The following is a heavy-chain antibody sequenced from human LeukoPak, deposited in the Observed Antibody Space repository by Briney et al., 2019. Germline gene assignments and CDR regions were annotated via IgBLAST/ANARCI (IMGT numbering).Heavy chain of an antibody. J-gene: IGHJ4*02. Sequence: GGSLRLSCAASRFTFSSYGMSWVRQAPGKGLEWVSAISVSGNTYHADSVKGRFTIQMNRLRAEDAAVYYCAKAPVTTCSGAYCYPFDYWGQGTLVTVSS. CDR2: ISVSGNT. V-gene: IGHV3-23*01. D-gene: IGHD2-21*01. CDR3: AKAPVTTCSGAYCYPFDY. CDR1: RFTFSSYG.